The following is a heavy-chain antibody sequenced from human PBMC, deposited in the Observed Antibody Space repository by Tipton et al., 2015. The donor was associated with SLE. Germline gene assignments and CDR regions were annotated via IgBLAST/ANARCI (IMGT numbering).Heavy chain of an antibody. V-gene: IGHV3-21*01. J-gene: IGHJ4*02. D-gene: IGHD5-18*01. CDR2: ISSSSSYI. Sequence: SLRLSCAASGFTFSSYSMNWVRQAPGKGLEWVSSISSSSSYIYYADSVKGRFTISRDNAKNSLYLQMNSLRAEDTAVYYCARDAPETAMVQFDYWGQGTLVPVSS. CDR3: ARDAPETAMVQFDY. CDR1: GFTFSSYS.